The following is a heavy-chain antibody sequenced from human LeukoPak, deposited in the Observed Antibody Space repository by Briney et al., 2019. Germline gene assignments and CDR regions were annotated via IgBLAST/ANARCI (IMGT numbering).Heavy chain of an antibody. J-gene: IGHJ4*02. V-gene: IGHV3-23*01. Sequence: GGSLRLSCAASGFTFRSYAMTWVRQAPGKGLEWVSAISGSGGSTYYADSVKGRFTISRDNSKNTLYLQMNSLRAEDTAVYYCAKRGYHYDGSGYYWLDYWGQGTLVTVSS. D-gene: IGHD3-22*01. CDR1: GFTFRSYA. CDR3: AKRGYHYDGSGYYWLDY. CDR2: ISGSGGST.